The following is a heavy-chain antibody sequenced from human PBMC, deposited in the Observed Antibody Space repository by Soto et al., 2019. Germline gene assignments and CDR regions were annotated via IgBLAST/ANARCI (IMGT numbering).Heavy chain of an antibody. CDR1: GFTFSSYG. V-gene: IGHV3-30*18. D-gene: IGHD2-21*02. CDR3: AKDLSAYCGGDCYFLSHYGMDV. CDR2: ISDDGSNK. J-gene: IGHJ6*02. Sequence: GGSLRLSCAASGFTFSSYGMHWVRQAPGKGLEWVAVISDDGSNKYYADSVKGRFTISGDNSKNTLDLQMNSLRAEDTAGYYCAKDLSAYCGGDCYFLSHYGMDVWGQGTTVTVSS.